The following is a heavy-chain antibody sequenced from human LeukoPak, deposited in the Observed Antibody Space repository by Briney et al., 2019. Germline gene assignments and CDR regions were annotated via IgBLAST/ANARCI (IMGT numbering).Heavy chain of an antibody. CDR1: GGTFSSYA. J-gene: IGHJ5*02. D-gene: IGHD4-11*01. V-gene: IGHV1-69*13. CDR2: IIPIFGTA. Sequence: ASVKVSCKASGGTFSSYAISWVRQAPGQGLEWMGGIIPIFGTANYAQKFQGRVTITADESTSTAYMELSSLRSEDTAVYYCARDGRLDRNNWFDPWGQGTLVTVSS. CDR3: ARDGRLDRNNWFDP.